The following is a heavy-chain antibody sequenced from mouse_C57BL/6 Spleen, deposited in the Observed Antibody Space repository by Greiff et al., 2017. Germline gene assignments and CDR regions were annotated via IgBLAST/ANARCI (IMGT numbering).Heavy chain of an antibody. CDR3: ARANSNFDFDV. CDR1: GYSITSGYY. V-gene: IGHV3-6*01. D-gene: IGHD2-5*01. J-gene: IGHJ1*03. Sequence: EVQLVESGPGLVKPSQSLSLTCSVTGYSITSGYYWNWIRQFPGNKLEWMCYISYDGSNNYNPSLKNRISITRDTSKNQFFLKLKSVITEDTATYYCARANSNFDFDVWGTGTTVTVSS. CDR2: ISYDGSN.